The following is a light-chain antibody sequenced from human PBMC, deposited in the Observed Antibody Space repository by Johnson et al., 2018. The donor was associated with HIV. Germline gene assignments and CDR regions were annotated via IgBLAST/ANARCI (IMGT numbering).Light chain of an antibody. V-gene: IGLV1-51*02. J-gene: IGLJ1*01. CDR2: ENN. CDR1: SSNIGNNY. Sequence: QSVLTQPPSVSAAPGQKVTISCSGSSSNIGNNYVSWYQQLPGTAPKLLIHENNKRPSGTPDRFSGSKSGPSATLGITGLPTADEADYYCGTWDTRLSGGGVFGTGTKVTVL. CDR3: GTWDTRLSGGGV.